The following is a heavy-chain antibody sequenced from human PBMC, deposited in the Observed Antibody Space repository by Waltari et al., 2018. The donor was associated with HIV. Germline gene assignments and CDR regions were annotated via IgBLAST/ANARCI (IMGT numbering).Heavy chain of an antibody. J-gene: IGHJ4*02. CDR2: IYYSGST. V-gene: IGHV4-39*07. CDR1: GGSISSSSYS. CDR3: ARERYCSGGSCPFDY. D-gene: IGHD2-15*01. Sequence: QLQLQESGPGLVKPSETLSLTCTVPGGSISSSSYSWGWIRQPPGKGLEWIGGIYYSGSTYYNPSLKSRVTISVDTSKNQFSLKLSSVTAADTAVYYCARERYCSGGSCPFDYWGQGTLVTVSS.